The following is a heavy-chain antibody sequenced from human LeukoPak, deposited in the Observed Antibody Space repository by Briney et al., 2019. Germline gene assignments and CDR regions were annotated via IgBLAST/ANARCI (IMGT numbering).Heavy chain of an antibody. Sequence: PGGSLRLSCAASGFTFDDYAMHWVRQAPGKGLEWVSGISWNSGSIGYADSVKGRFTISRDDAKNSLFLQMNSLRAEDTAVYYCAKDIVAAGLFFDYWGQGILVTVSS. D-gene: IGHD6-13*01. V-gene: IGHV3-9*01. J-gene: IGHJ4*02. CDR2: ISWNSGSI. CDR1: GFTFDDYA. CDR3: AKDIVAAGLFFDY.